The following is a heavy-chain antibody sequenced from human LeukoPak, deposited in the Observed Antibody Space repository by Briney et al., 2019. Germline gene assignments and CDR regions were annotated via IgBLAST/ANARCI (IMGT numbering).Heavy chain of an antibody. J-gene: IGHJ4*02. Sequence: GGPLRLSCAASGFIFSGYGLHWVRQAPGKGLEWVAFMLYDGSNEYYADSVKGRFTISRDNAKNTLYLQMNSLRAEDTAVYFCAKRGVVIRVILVGFHKEAYYFDSWGQGALVTVSS. CDR2: MLYDGSNE. D-gene: IGHD3-10*01. V-gene: IGHV3-30*02. CDR3: AKRGVVIRVILVGFHKEAYYFDS. CDR1: GFIFSGYG.